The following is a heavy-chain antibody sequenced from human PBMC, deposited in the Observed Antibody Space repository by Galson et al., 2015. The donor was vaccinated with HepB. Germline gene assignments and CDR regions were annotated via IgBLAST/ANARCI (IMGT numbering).Heavy chain of an antibody. D-gene: IGHD6-13*01. CDR3: ARDGWGENSGKRRGIARSEGFDP. CDR2: ISSSSSYI. V-gene: IGHV3-21*01. CDR1: GFTFSSYS. J-gene: IGHJ5*02. Sequence: SLRLSCAASGFTFSSYSMNWVRQAPGKGLEWVSSISSSSSYIYYADSVKGRFTISRDNAKNSLYLQMNSLRAEDTAVYYCARDGWGENSGKRRGIARSEGFDPWGQGTLVTVSS.